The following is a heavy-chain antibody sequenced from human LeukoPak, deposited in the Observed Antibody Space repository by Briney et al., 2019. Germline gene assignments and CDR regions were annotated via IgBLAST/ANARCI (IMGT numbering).Heavy chain of an antibody. Sequence: PGGSLRLSCAASGFTFSNAWMNWVRQAPGKGLEWVGRIKSKTGGGTTDYAAPVKGRFTISRDDSKNTLYLQMNSLKTEDTAVYYCTTSYGGFFDYWGQGTLATVSS. V-gene: IGHV3-15*01. J-gene: IGHJ4*02. CDR1: GFTFSNAW. CDR2: IKSKTGGGTT. CDR3: TTSYGGFFDY. D-gene: IGHD4-23*01.